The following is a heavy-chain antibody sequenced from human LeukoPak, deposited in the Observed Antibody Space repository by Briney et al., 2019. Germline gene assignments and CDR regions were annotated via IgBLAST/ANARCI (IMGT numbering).Heavy chain of an antibody. D-gene: IGHD6-13*01. J-gene: IGHJ4*02. CDR1: GGTFSSYA. V-gene: IGHV1-69*13. CDR3: ARTLYIAAAPGGFDY. Sequence: SVKVSCKASGGTFSSYAISWVRQAPGQGLEWMGGIIPIFGTANYAQKFQGRVTITADESTSTAYMELSRLRSDDTAVYYCARTLYIAAAPGGFDYWGRGTLVTVSS. CDR2: IIPIFGTA.